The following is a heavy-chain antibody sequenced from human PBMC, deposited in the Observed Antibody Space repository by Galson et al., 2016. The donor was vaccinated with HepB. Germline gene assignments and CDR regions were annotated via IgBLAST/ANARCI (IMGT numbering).Heavy chain of an antibody. J-gene: IGHJ4*02. D-gene: IGHD1-26*01. Sequence: SVKVSCKASGYNFTNNIITWVRQAPGQGLEWMGWISAYNGNTNYAHKFQGRVTMTTDTSTTTAHMEVRSLRSDDTAVYYCARVFNEERTYFLDYWGQGTRVTVSS. V-gene: IGHV1-18*01. CDR2: ISAYNGNT. CDR1: GYNFTNNI. CDR3: ARVFNEERTYFLDY.